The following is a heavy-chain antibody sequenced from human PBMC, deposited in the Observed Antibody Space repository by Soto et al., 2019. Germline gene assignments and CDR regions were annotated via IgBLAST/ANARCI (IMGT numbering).Heavy chain of an antibody. CDR1: GGTFSSYA. J-gene: IGHJ6*02. CDR2: IIPIFGTA. V-gene: IGHV1-69*13. Sequence: SVKVSCKASGGTFSSYAISWVRQAPGQGLEWMGGIIPIFGTANYAQKFQGRVTITADESTSTAYMELSSLRSEDTAVYYCAGAPERYSGSYLPLYYAMDVWGQGTTVTVSS. D-gene: IGHD1-26*01. CDR3: AGAPERYSGSYLPLYYAMDV.